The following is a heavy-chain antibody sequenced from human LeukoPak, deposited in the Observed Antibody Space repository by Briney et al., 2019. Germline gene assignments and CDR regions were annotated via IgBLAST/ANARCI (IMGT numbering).Heavy chain of an antibody. V-gene: IGHV4-34*01. D-gene: IGHD6-13*01. CDR1: GGSFSGYY. CDR3: ARLSGYSSSWYGYYYYMDV. CDR2: INHSGST. Sequence: SETLSLTCAVYGGSFSGYYWSWIRQPPGKGLEWIREINHSGSTNYNPSLKSRVTISVDTSKNQFSLKLSSVTAADTAVYYCARLSGYSSSWYGYYYYMDVWGKGTTVTISS. J-gene: IGHJ6*03.